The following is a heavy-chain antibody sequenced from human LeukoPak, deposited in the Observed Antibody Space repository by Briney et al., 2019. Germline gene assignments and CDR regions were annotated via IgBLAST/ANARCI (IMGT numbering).Heavy chain of an antibody. D-gene: IGHD2-15*01. CDR2: VYTSGRT. V-gene: IGHV4-61*02. CDR3: ARVSTLDGIVLDS. J-gene: IGHJ4*02. Sequence: PSGTLSLTCTVSGGSISGGNYYWSWIRQPAGKGLYWIGRVYTSGRTNYNPSLRNRVSMSLDTSKNQFSLTLNSVTAADTAVYYCARVSTLDGIVLDSWGQGILVTVSP. CDR1: GGSISGGNYY.